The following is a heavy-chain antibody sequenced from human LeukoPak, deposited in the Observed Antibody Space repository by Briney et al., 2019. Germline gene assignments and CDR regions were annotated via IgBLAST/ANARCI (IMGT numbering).Heavy chain of an antibody. V-gene: IGHV1-8*03. D-gene: IGHD3-22*01. CDR3: ARTKPDNSVIYN. J-gene: IGHJ4*02. CDR1: GYTFTTYD. Sequence: ASVKVSCKASGYTFTTYDINWVRQAAGQGLEWMGWMNPNSGNTGYAQKFQGRLTITRNASISTAYMELSSLRSDDTAVYYCARTKPDNSVIYNWGQGTLVTVSS. CDR2: MNPNSGNT.